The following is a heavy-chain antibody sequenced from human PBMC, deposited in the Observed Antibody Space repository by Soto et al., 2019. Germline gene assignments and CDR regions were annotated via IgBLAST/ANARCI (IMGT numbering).Heavy chain of an antibody. J-gene: IGHJ6*02. V-gene: IGHV4-30-4*01. CDR2: KYYSGAT. Sequence: SETLSLTCTVSGGSISSDYYWTWVRQPPGRGLEWIGYKYYSGATDSDPSLKRRVSFSVDTSKNQFSLNLTSVTVADTAVYYCARGRPNYYYGLDVWGQGIPVTVSS. CDR3: ARGRPNYYYGLDV. CDR1: GGSISSDYY.